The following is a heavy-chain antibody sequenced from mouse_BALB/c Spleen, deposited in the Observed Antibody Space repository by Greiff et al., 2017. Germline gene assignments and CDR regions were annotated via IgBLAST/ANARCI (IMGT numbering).Heavy chain of an antibody. CDR2: ISDGGSYT. CDR1: GFTFSDYY. Sequence: EVMLVESGGGLVKPGGSLKLSCAASGFTFSDYYMYWVRQTPEKRLEWVATISDGGSYTYYPDSVKGRFTISRDNAKNNLYLQMSSLKSEDTAMYYCARDEGYYVRYWGQGTTRTVSS. CDR3: ARDEGYYVRY. J-gene: IGHJ2*01. V-gene: IGHV5-4*02. D-gene: IGHD2-3*01.